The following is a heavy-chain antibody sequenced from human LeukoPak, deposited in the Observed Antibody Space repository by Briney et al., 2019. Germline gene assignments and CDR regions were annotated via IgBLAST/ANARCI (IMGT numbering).Heavy chain of an antibody. CDR1: GFTFSSYA. V-gene: IGHV3-23*01. CDR3: AKDYRAPVVPAAIDY. D-gene: IGHD2-2*01. J-gene: IGHJ4*02. Sequence: GGSLRLSCAASGFTFSSYAMSWVRQAPGKGLEWASAISGSGGSTYYADSVKGRFTISRDNSKNTLYLQMNSLRAEDTAVYYCAKDYRAPVVPAAIDYWGQGTLVTVSS. CDR2: ISGSGGST.